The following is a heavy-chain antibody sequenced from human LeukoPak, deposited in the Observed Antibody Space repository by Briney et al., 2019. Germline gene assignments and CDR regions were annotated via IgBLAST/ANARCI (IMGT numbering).Heavy chain of an antibody. Sequence: ASVKVSCKASGYTFTSYGISWVRQAPGQGLEWMGWISAYNGNTNYAQKPQGRVTMTTDTSTSTAYMELRSLRSDDTAVYYCARAFDTRDAFDIWGQGTMVTVSS. CDR3: ARAFDTRDAFDI. CDR1: GYTFTSYG. D-gene: IGHD2-2*02. J-gene: IGHJ3*02. CDR2: ISAYNGNT. V-gene: IGHV1-18*01.